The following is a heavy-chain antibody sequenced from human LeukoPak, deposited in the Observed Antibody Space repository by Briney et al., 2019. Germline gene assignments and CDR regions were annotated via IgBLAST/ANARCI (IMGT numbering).Heavy chain of an antibody. Sequence: PSETLSLTCAVYGGSFSGYYWSWLRQPPGKGLEWIGEINHSGSTNYNPSLKSRVTISVDTSKNQFSLKLSSVTATDTAVYYCARVRGNGYKPYYFDYWGQGTLVTVSS. CDR1: GGSFSGYY. J-gene: IGHJ4*02. CDR3: ARVRGNGYKPYYFDY. CDR2: INHSGST. D-gene: IGHD5-24*01. V-gene: IGHV4-34*01.